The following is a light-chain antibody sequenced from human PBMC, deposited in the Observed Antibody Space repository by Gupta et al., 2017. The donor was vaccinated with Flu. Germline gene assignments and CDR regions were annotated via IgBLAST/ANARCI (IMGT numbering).Light chain of an antibody. V-gene: IGLV2-23*02. CDR1: SRDVGSYNL. J-gene: IGLJ3*02. CDR3: CTYTASSSYVM. CDR2: EVS. Sequence: QSALTQPASVSGSPGQSITIPCTGRSRDVGSYNLVSWYQHHPGKVPKLIIHEVSKLASGVSDRFSGSKSGNTASLTISGLQAGDEADYYCCTYTASSSYVMFGGGTKVTVL.